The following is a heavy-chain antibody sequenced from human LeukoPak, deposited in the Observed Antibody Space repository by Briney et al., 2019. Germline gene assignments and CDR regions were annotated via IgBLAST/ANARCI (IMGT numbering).Heavy chain of an antibody. CDR2: ISQSGST. CDR1: GGSISSYY. V-gene: IGHV4-59*12. D-gene: IGHD3-22*01. J-gene: IGHJ5*02. Sequence: SETLSLTCTVSGGSISSYYWSWVRQPPGKGLEWIGYISQSGSTKYNPSLKSRVTMSVDTSKNQFSLKLSSVTAADTAVYCCARDYYDSNWFDPWGQGTLVTVSS. CDR3: ARDYYDSNWFDP.